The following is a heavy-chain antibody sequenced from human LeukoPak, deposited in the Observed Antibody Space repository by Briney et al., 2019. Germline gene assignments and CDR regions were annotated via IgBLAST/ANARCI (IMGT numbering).Heavy chain of an antibody. CDR1: GGSINTYY. CDR3: ARIFYD. J-gene: IGHJ4*02. V-gene: IGHV4-59*01. CDR2: MSDSGGS. D-gene: IGHD5/OR15-5a*01. Sequence: KSSETLSLTCTVSGGSINTYYWSWFRQSPGKGLQWIGYMSDSGGSSYNPSLKSRVTLSVDTSKSQFFLNLTSVTPADTAVYYCARIFYDWGQGILVTVSS.